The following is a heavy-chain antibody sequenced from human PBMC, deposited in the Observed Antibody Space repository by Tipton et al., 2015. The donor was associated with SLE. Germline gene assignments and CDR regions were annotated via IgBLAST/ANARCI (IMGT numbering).Heavy chain of an antibody. CDR2: VHPTGSP. CDR3: ARGGLGSNLRGSIYLGY. D-gene: IGHD7-27*01. J-gene: IGHJ4*02. V-gene: IGHV4-61*02. CDR1: GVSISSGSYF. Sequence: TLSLTCTVSGVSISSGSYFWNWIRQTAGKGLEWIGRVHPTGSPFYNPSLESRVAISVDMSKNEFSLKLTAVTAADTAVYYCARGGLGSNLRGSIYLGYWGQGTLVTVSS.